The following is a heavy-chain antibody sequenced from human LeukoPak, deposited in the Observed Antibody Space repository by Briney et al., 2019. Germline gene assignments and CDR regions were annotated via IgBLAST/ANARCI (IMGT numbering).Heavy chain of an antibody. CDR1: GFTFDDYT. Sequence: GSLRLSCAASGFTFDDYTMHWVRQAPGKGLEWFSLITWDGGSTYYADSVKGRLTISRDNSKNSLYLQMNSLRTEDTALYYCAKGKNTGSYLSHVDYWGQGTLVTVSS. CDR2: ITWDGGST. V-gene: IGHV3-43*01. CDR3: AKGKNTGSYLSHVDY. J-gene: IGHJ4*02. D-gene: IGHD3-10*01.